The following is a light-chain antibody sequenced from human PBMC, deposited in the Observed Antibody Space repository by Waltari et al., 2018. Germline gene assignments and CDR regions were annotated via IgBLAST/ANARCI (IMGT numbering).Light chain of an antibody. Sequence: DIQMTQSPSSASLSVGDSVTITCRASQGIGTWLAWYQQKPGKAPKFLLYAASSGQTGVPSRFSGRGSGTDFTLTISSLQPEDSATYYCQQANSFPITFGQGTRLEIK. CDR3: QQANSFPIT. CDR1: QGIGTW. CDR2: AAS. V-gene: IGKV1-12*01. J-gene: IGKJ5*01.